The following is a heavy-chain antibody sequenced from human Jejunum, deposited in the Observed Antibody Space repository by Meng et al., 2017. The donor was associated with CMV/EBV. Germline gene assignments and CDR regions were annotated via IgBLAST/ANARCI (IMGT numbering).Heavy chain of an antibody. J-gene: IGHJ5*02. CDR3: ARESGSYYWFDP. CDR1: AGPISGYY. CDR2: IYTSGST. D-gene: IGHD1-26*01. Sequence: QVQRQQSGPGLVKSSETLSLPCFVSAGPISGYYWSWIRQPAGKGLEWIGRIYTSGSTHYNPSLKSRLTMSVDLAKNQISLKLSSVTAADTAVYYCARESGSYYWFDPWGQGTLVTVSS. V-gene: IGHV4-4*07.